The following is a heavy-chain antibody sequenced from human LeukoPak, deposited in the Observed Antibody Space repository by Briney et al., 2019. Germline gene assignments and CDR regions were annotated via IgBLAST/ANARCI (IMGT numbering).Heavy chain of an antibody. J-gene: IGHJ6*02. V-gene: IGHV4-61*02. D-gene: IGHD3-3*01. Sequence: SQTLSPTCTVSGGSISSGSSYWSWIRQPAGKGLEWIGRIYTSGSTNNNPSLKSRVTISVDTSKNQFSLKLSSVTAADTAVYYCAREDRYYDFWSGYYTVHYYYGMDVWGQGTTVTVSS. CDR1: GGSISSGSSY. CDR2: IYTSGST. CDR3: AREDRYYDFWSGYYTVHYYYGMDV.